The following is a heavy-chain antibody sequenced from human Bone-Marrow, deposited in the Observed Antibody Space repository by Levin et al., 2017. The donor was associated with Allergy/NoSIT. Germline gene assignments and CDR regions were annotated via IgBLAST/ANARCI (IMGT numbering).Heavy chain of an antibody. V-gene: IGHV4-59*01. J-gene: IGHJ6*03. D-gene: IGHD3-10*01. Sequence: SETLSLTCTVSGGSISSYYWSWIRQPPGKGLEWIGYIYYSGSTNYNPSLKSRVTISVDTSKNQFSLKLSSVTAADTAVYYCAMVQGVLRGYYYYYMDVWGKGTTVTVSS. CDR2: IYYSGST. CDR1: GGSISSYY. CDR3: AMVQGVLRGYYYYYMDV.